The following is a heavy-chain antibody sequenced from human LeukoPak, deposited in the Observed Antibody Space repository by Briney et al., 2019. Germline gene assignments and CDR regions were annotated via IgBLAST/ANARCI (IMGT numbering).Heavy chain of an antibody. D-gene: IGHD1-1*01. Sequence: GRSLRLSCAASGFTFDDYAMHWVRQAPGKGLEWVSAISGSGGSTYYADSVKGRFTISRDNSKNTLYLQMNSLRAEDTAVYYCANLQVHDAFDIWGQGTMVTVSS. CDR3: ANLQVHDAFDI. V-gene: IGHV3-23*01. J-gene: IGHJ3*02. CDR2: ISGSGGST. CDR1: GFTFDDYA.